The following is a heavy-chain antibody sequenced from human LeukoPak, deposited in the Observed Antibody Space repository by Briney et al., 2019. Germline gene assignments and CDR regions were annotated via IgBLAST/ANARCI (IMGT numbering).Heavy chain of an antibody. D-gene: IGHD6-19*01. CDR2: INSDGSST. V-gene: IGHV3-74*01. J-gene: IGHJ6*03. CDR1: GFTFSSYW. Sequence: GGSLRLSCAASGFTFSSYWMHWVRQAPGKGLVWVSRINSDGSSTSYADSVKGRFTISRDNAKNTLYLQMNSLRAEDTAVYYCARAGGSGWLRERVYWDYYMDVWGKGTTVTVSS. CDR3: ARAGGSGWLRERVYWDYYMDV.